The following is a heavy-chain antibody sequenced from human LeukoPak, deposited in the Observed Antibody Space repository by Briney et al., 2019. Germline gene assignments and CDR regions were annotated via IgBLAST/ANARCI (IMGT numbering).Heavy chain of an antibody. CDR2: INPSGGST. Sequence: RRASVKVSCKASGYTFTSYYMHWVRQAPGQGLEWMGIINPSGGSTSYAQKFQGRVTMTRDMSTSTVYMELSSLRSEDTAVYYCARAQYYYDSSGYYYAGNWFDPWGQGTLVTVSS. V-gene: IGHV1-46*01. J-gene: IGHJ5*02. CDR1: GYTFTSYY. CDR3: ARAQYYYDSSGYYYAGNWFDP. D-gene: IGHD3-22*01.